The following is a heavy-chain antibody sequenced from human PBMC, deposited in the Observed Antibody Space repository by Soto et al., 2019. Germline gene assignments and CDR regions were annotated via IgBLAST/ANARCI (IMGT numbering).Heavy chain of an antibody. J-gene: IGHJ3*02. Sequence: QVQLVESGGGVVQPGQSLRLSCAASGFTVSNYGMHWVRQAPGKGLEWVAVIWKDGNNKYYRDSVKGRFTISRDNSKNTVELQMSSLRGDDTAVYYCARGEAWTDKACDIWGQGTMVTVSS. CDR2: IWKDGNNK. V-gene: IGHV3-33*01. D-gene: IGHD2-15*01. CDR1: GFTVSNYG. CDR3: ARGEAWTDKACDI.